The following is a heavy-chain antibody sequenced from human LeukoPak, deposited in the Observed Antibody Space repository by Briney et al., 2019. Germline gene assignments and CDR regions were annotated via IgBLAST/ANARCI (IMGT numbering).Heavy chain of an antibody. V-gene: IGHV3-30*02. Sequence: GGSLRLSCAASGFTFSSYGMHWVRQAPGKELEWVAFIRYDGSNKYYADSVKGRFTISRDNSKNTLYLQMNSLRAEDTAVYYCAKGGQGYCSSTSCYTACDYWGQGTLVTVSS. J-gene: IGHJ4*02. CDR3: AKGGQGYCSSTSCYTACDY. CDR2: IRYDGSNK. CDR1: GFTFSSYG. D-gene: IGHD2-2*02.